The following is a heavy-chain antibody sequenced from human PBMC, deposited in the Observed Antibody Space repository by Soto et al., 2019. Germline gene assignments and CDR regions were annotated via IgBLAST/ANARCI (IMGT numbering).Heavy chain of an antibody. V-gene: IGHV3-11*06. D-gene: IGHD3-10*01. CDR2: ISGGSSYT. J-gene: IGHJ4*02. CDR3: AKTIVAGSGYYFDH. Sequence: QVQLVESGGGLVKPGGSLRLACAASGFSFGDSYMSWVRQAPGKGLEWLSYISGGSSYTNYADSVKGRFTISRDNAKRSLYLEMNSLRADDTAVYYCAKTIVAGSGYYFDHWGQGNLVTVSS. CDR1: GFSFGDSY.